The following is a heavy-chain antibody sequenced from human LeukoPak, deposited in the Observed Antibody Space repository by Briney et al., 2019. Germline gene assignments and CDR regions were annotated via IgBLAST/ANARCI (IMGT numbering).Heavy chain of an antibody. J-gene: IGHJ4*02. Sequence: SETLSLTCAVYGGSFRDYYWSWIRQPPGKGLEWIGEINHSGSTNYNPSLRSRVTISVDTSKNQFSLKLSSVTAADTAVYYCARTPTYYGSATYLDYWGQGTLVTVSS. V-gene: IGHV4-34*01. CDR1: GGSFRDYY. CDR2: INHSGST. D-gene: IGHD3-10*01. CDR3: ARTPTYYGSATYLDY.